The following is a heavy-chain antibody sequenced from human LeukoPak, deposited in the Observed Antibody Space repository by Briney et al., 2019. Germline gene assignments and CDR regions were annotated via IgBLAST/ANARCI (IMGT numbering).Heavy chain of an antibody. V-gene: IGHV4-59*02. Sequence: SETLSLTCTVSGVSVGSYYSNWFPKPPGKGLEWIGYVYYSGSTNSNPSLKSRVITLLPTSRNQFSLKLRSVSAADTARYYCAKGADTPLAPHFPTWGQGTLVSVS. CDR3: AKGADTPLAPHFPT. D-gene: IGHD5-18*01. CDR2: VYYSGST. J-gene: IGHJ5*02. CDR1: GVSVGSYY.